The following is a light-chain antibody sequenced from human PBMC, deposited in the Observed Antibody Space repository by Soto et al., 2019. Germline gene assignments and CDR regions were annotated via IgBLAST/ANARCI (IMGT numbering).Light chain of an antibody. CDR2: AAS. V-gene: IGKV1-39*01. CDR3: QQSYSAPFT. CDR1: QNINTY. J-gene: IGKJ3*01. Sequence: DIQMTQSPSSLSASVGDRVTITCRASQNINTYLNWYQQKPGKAPKLLIFAASSLQSGVPSRFSGSGSRTDFTLTISRLQPEDFATYYCQQSYSAPFTFGPGTKVDIK.